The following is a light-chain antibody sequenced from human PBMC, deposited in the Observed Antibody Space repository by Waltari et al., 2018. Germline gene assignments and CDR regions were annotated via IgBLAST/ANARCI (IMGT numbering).Light chain of an antibody. V-gene: IGKV1-39*01. CDR3: QQSYSTPWT. J-gene: IGKJ1*01. CDR2: AAS. Sequence: DIQMTQSPSSLSASVGDRVTITCRASQSIISYLNWYQQKPGKAPKVLISAASSLQSGVPSRFSGSGSGTNFTLTISSLQPEDFATYYCQQSYSTPWTFGQGTKVEIK. CDR1: QSIISY.